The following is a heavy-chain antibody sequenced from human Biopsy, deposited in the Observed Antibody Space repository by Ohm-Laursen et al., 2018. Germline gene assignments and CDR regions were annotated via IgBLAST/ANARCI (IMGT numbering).Heavy chain of an antibody. Sequence: GSLRLSCAASGFTFSDYYMSWIRQAPGKGLEWVSYISSSGSTIYYADSVKGRFTISRDNSKNTVYLQMNSLRAEGTAVYYCARDRREHYQFDHWGQGTRVTVSS. CDR3: ARDRREHYQFDH. J-gene: IGHJ4*02. V-gene: IGHV3-11*04. CDR1: GFTFSDYY. D-gene: IGHD1-26*01. CDR2: ISSSGSTI.